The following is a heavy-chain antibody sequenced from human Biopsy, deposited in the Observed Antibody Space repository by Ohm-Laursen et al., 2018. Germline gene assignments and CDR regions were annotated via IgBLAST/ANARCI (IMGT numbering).Heavy chain of an antibody. D-gene: IGHD3-10*01. J-gene: IGHJ4*02. V-gene: IGHV4-4*07. CDR1: GGSINSYY. CDR2: LFTSGTT. Sequence: DTLSLTCTVSGGSINSYYWSWMRQPAGKGLEWIGRLFTSGTTNYSPSLNNRVTMSVDTSKNHFSLRLTSVTAADTAVYYCVRGGSGSFPFDYWGPGTLVTASS. CDR3: VRGGSGSFPFDY.